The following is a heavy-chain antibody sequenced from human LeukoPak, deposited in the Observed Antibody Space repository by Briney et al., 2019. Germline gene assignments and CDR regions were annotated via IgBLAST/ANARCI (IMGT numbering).Heavy chain of an antibody. D-gene: IGHD3-10*01. J-gene: IGHJ6*02. V-gene: IGHV3-21*01. CDR2: ISSSSSYI. CDR3: ARGYYYGSGSYLINDYGMDV. Sequence: GGSLRLSCAASGFTFSSYSMNWVRQAPGKGLEWVSSISSSSSYIYYADSVKGRFTISRDNAKNSLYLQMNSLRAEDTAVYYCARGYYYGSGSYLINDYGMDVWGQGTTVTVSS. CDR1: GFTFSSYS.